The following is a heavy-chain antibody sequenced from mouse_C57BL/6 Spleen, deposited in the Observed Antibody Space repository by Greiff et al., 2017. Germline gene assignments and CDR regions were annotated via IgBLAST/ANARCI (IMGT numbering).Heavy chain of an antibody. CDR2: ISYDGSN. J-gene: IGHJ4*01. CDR1: GYSITSGYY. CDR3: AREDGFITTVVRDYYAMDY. D-gene: IGHD1-1*01. V-gene: IGHV3-6*01. Sequence: EVQLVESGPGLVKPSQSLSLTCSVTGYSITSGYYWNWIRQFPGNKLEWMGYISYDGSNNYNPSLKNRIPITRDTSKNQFFLKLNSVTTEDTATYYCAREDGFITTVVRDYYAMDYWGQGTSVTVSS.